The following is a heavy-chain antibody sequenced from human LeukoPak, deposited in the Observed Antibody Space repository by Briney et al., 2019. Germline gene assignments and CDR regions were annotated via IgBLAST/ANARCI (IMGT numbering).Heavy chain of an antibody. J-gene: IGHJ5*02. V-gene: IGHV4-59*08. D-gene: IGHD4-11*01. CDR3: AVKTTVGAPFDP. CDR2: IYYSGST. CDR1: GGSISSYY. Sequence: SETLSLTCTVSGGSISSYYWSWVRQPPGKGLEWIGYIYYSGSTNYNPSLKSRVTISVDTSKNQFSLKLSSVTAADTAVYYCAVKTTVGAPFDPWGQGTLVTVSS.